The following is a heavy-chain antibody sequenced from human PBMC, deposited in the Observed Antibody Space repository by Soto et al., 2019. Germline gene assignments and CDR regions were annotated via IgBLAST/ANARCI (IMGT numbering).Heavy chain of an antibody. CDR2: IRPGGDST. D-gene: IGHD1-26*01. V-gene: IGHV3-23*01. J-gene: IGHJ5*01. CDR3: TTHEEGAPWAGGFDS. Sequence: PGGSLRLSCAASGFRFRTLAMSWVRQAPGKGLEWVASIRPGGDSTYYADSVKGRFAVSRDNSNVTLYLQMDSLRVEDTAIYYCTTHEEGAPWAGGFDSWGQGTLVTVSS. CDR1: GFRFRTLA.